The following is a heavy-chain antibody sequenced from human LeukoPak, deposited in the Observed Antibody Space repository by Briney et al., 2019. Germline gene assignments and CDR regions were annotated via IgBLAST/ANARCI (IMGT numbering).Heavy chain of an antibody. CDR1: GGSFSGYY. D-gene: IGHD6-19*01. CDR2: INHSGST. Sequence: SETLSLTCAVYGGSFSGYYRSWIRQPPGKGLEWIGEINHSGSTNYNPSLKSRVTIPVDTSKNQFSLKLSSVTAADTAVYYCARGRRSIAVANVWGQGTLVTVSS. V-gene: IGHV4-34*01. J-gene: IGHJ4*02. CDR3: ARGRRSIAVANV.